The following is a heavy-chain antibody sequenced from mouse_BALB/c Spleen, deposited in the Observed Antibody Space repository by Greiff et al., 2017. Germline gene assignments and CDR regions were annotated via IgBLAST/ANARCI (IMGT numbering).Heavy chain of an antibody. CDR2: IWAGGST. V-gene: IGHV2-9*02. CDR1: GFSLTSYC. J-gene: IGHJ3*01. Sequence: VLLVESGPGLVAPSQCLSITCTVSGFSLTSYCVHWVRQPPGKGLVWLGVIWAGGSTTYNSALMSRLSISKDNSKSHVFFKMNGLTTDDTAMYYCGSYGCPFAYWGQGTLVTVSA. CDR3: GSYGCPFAY. D-gene: IGHD1-1*01.